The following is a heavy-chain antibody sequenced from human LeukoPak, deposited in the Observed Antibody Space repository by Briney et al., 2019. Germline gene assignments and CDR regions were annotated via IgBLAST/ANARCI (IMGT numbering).Heavy chain of an antibody. J-gene: IGHJ4*02. V-gene: IGHV1-69*05. CDR1: GGTFSSYA. CDR3: ARDCSSTSCYAGY. CDR2: IIPIFGTA. Sequence: SVKVSCKASGGTFSSYAISWVRQAPGQGLEWMGRIIPIFGTANYAQKFQGRVTITTDESTSTAYMELSSLRSGDTTVYYCARDCSSTSCYAGYWGQGTLVTVSS. D-gene: IGHD2-2*01.